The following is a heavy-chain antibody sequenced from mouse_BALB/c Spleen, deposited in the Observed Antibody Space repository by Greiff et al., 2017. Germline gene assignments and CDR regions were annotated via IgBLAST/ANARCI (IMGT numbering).Heavy chain of an antibody. CDR3: ARSGRRYYFDY. CDR2: IYPGDGDT. CDR1: GYTFTSYW. Sequence: VKVVESGAELARPGASVKLSCKASGYTFTSYWMQWVKQRPGQGLEWIGAIYPGDGDTRYTQKFKGKATLTADKSSSTAYMQLSSLASEDSAVYYCARSGRRYYFDYWGQGTTLTVSS. D-gene: IGHD1-1*01. V-gene: IGHV1-87*01. J-gene: IGHJ2*01.